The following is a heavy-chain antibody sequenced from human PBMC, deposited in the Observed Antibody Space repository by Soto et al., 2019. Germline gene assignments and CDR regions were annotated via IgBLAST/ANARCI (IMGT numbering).Heavy chain of an antibody. J-gene: IGHJ5*02. Sequence: EVQLVESGGGLVQPGGTLRLSCAASGFTFSMYSMTWVRQAPGQGLEWVSYISSGGSIKYYADSVKGRFTITRDNTKNSLYLHLNSLRDEDTAVYYCAKVGPTGWFDPWGQGTLVTVSS. CDR1: GFTFSMYS. CDR3: AKVGPTGWFDP. V-gene: IGHV3-48*02. CDR2: ISSGGSIK. D-gene: IGHD3-16*01.